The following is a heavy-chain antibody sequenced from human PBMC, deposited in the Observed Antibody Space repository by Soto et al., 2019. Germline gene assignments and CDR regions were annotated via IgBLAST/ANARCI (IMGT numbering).Heavy chain of an antibody. D-gene: IGHD4-4*01. J-gene: IGHJ6*02. CDR1: GFTFSSYA. CDR3: AAATGPQNSNYYYYGMDV. Sequence: PGGSLRLSCAASGFTFSSYAMHWVRQAPGKGLEWVAVISYDGSNKYYADSVKGRFTISRDNSKNTLYLQMNSLRAEDTAVYYCAAATGPQNSNYYYYGMDVWGQGTTVTVSS. V-gene: IGHV3-30-3*01. CDR2: ISYDGSNK.